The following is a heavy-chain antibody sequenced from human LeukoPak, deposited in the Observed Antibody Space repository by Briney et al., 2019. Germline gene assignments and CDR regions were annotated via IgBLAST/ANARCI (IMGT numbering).Heavy chain of an antibody. CDR3: AKDIAAAGTGGFDY. J-gene: IGHJ4*02. CDR1: GFTFDDYA. V-gene: IGHV3-9*03. CDR2: ISWNSGSI. D-gene: IGHD6-13*01. Sequence: PGGSLRLSCAASGFTFDDYAMHWVRQAPGKGLEWVSGISWNSGSIGYADSVKSRFTISRDNAKNSLYLQMNSLRAEDMALYYCAKDIAAAGTGGFDYWGQGTLVTV.